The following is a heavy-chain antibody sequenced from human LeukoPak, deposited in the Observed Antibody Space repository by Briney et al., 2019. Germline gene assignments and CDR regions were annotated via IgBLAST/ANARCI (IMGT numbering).Heavy chain of an antibody. CDR1: GFTSTSYS. V-gene: IGHV3-48*04. J-gene: IGHJ4*02. CDR3: ASRPLSGRSTWYTLDF. D-gene: IGHD6-13*01. CDR2: VSSTGKTT. Sequence: PGRSLRLSCAASGFTSTSYSINWVRQAPGKGLEWISYVSSTGKTTYYAASVKGRVTFSRDDADNSLYLQMNSLRVEDTGIYYCASRPLSGRSTWYTLDFWGQGVLVTVSS.